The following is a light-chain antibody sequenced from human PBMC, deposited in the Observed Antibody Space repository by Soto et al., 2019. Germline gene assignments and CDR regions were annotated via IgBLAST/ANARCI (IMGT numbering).Light chain of an antibody. CDR2: AAA. J-gene: IGKJ2*01. Sequence: DIQMTQSPSSLSASVGDRVTITCRASQGIGNELGWYQQKPGKAPKRLIYAAASLQSGVPSRFSGSGSGTEFTLTISRLQPEDFATYYCLQHNSYPYTFGPGTKLEIK. CDR1: QGIGNE. V-gene: IGKV1-17*01. CDR3: LQHNSYPYT.